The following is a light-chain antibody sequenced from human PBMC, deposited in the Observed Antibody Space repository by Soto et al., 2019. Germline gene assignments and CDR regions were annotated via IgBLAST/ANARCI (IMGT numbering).Light chain of an antibody. CDR3: QTWGTGFWM. V-gene: IGLV4-69*01. CDR2: LNSDGSY. J-gene: IGLJ3*02. Sequence: QLVLTQSPSASASLGASVKLTCTLSSGHSSYAIAWHQQQPEKGPRYLMKLNSDGSYSKGDGIPDRFSGSSSGAERYLSISSFQSEDEADYYCQTWGTGFWMFGRGTKLTVL. CDR1: SGHSSYA.